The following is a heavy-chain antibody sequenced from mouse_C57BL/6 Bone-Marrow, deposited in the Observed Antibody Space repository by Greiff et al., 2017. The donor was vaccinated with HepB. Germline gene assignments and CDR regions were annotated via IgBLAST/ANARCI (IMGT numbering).Heavy chain of an antibody. J-gene: IGHJ4*01. CDR1: GFTFSDYG. Sequence: EVKLVESGGGLVQPGGSLKLSCAASGFTFSDYGMAWVRQPPRKGPEWVAFISNLAYSIYYADTVTGRITITRENAKNTLYLEMGSLRSEDTAMYYCAGWLRRAMDYWGQGTSVTVSS. V-gene: IGHV5-15*01. CDR3: AGWLRRAMDY. CDR2: ISNLAYSI. D-gene: IGHD2-2*01.